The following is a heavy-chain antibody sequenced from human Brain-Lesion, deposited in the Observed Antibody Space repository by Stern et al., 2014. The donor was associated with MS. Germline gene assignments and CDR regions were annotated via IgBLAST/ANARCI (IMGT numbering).Heavy chain of an antibody. Sequence: VQLVESGGGVVPPGRSLRLSCAASGFTFSDNGMRWVRQAPGKGLEWVAVIWFDGSTKYYADSVKGRFTISRDNSKNTLYLQLNSLRAEDTAVFYCARGLYYFDYWGRGTLVTVSS. J-gene: IGHJ4*02. CDR1: GFTFSDNG. CDR3: ARGLYYFDY. V-gene: IGHV3-33*01. CDR2: IWFDGSTK.